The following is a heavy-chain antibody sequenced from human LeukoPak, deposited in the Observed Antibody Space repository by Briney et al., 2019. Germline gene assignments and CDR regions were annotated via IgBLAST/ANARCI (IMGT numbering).Heavy chain of an antibody. CDR3: ATYRQVLLPFES. Sequence: GGPLRLSCAASGFIFSTFAMIWVRQPPGKGLEWVSSIFPSGGEIHYADSVRGRFTISRDNSKSTLSLQMNSLRAEDTAIYYCATYRQVLLPFESWGQGTLVTVSS. J-gene: IGHJ4*02. CDR1: GFIFSTFA. V-gene: IGHV3-23*01. D-gene: IGHD2-8*02. CDR2: IFPSGGEI.